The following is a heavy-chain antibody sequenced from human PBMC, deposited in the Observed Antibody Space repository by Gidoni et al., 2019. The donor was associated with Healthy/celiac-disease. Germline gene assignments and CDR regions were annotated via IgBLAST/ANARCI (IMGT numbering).Heavy chain of an antibody. Sequence: EVQLVESGGGLVQPGRSLRLSCAPSGFPFADYAMHWVRQAPGKGLEWVSGISCNSGSIGYADSVKGRFTISRDNAKNSLYLQMNSLRAEDTALYYCARWRQWLVLDAFDIWGQGTMVTVSS. CDR1: GFPFADYA. CDR2: ISCNSGSI. V-gene: IGHV3-9*01. D-gene: IGHD6-19*01. CDR3: ARWRQWLVLDAFDI. J-gene: IGHJ3*02.